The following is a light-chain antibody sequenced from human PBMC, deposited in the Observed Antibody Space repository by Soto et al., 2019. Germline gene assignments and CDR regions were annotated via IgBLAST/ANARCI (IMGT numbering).Light chain of an antibody. CDR2: EAS. V-gene: IGLV2-14*02. CDR3: SSYADTNNLL. CDR1: SSDVGSHNL. J-gene: IGLJ3*02. Sequence: QSVLTQPASVSGSPGQSITISCTGTSSDVGSHNLVSWYQQYPGKAPKLIIFEASKRPSGVSNRFSGSKSGSTASLTVSGLQPEDEADYHCSSYADTNNLLFGGGTKVTVL.